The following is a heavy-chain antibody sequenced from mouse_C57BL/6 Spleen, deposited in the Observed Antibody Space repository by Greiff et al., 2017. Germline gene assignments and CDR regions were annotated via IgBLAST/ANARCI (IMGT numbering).Heavy chain of an antibody. CDR3: TKGTYYFDY. CDR1: GFNIKDDY. CDR2: IDPENGDT. V-gene: IGHV14-4*01. D-gene: IGHD3-3*01. J-gene: IGHJ2*01. Sequence: VQLQQSGAELVRPGASVKLSCTASGFNIKDDYMHWVKQRPEQGLEWIGWIDPENGDTEYASKFQGKAPITADTSSNTAYLQRSSLTSEDTAVYYCTKGTYYFDYGGQGTTLTVAS.